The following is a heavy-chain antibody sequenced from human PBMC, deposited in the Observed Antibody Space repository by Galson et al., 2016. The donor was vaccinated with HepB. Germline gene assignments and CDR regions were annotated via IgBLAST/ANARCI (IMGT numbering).Heavy chain of an antibody. CDR1: GDSVSSNTAA. V-gene: IGHV6-1*01. J-gene: IGHJ4*02. D-gene: IGHD3-22*01. CDR2: TYYRSKWFN. Sequence: ISGDSVSSNTAAWNWIRQSPSRGLEWLGRTYYRSKWFNDYEAYVKSRITINPDTSKNQFSLQLNSVTPEDTAVHYCARDKYDSSGYRKFDYWGQGTLVTVSS. CDR3: ARDKYDSSGYRKFDY.